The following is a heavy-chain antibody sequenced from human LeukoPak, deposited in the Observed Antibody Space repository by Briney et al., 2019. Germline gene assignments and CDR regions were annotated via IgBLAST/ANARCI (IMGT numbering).Heavy chain of an antibody. D-gene: IGHD4/OR15-4a*01. J-gene: IGHJ6*03. CDR2: INWNGGST. Sequence: GGSLRLSCEASGFTFDDYGMSWVRQAPGKGLEWVSGINWNGGSTGYADSVKGRFTISRDNAKNSLYLQMNSLRAEDTALYYCARAPLTTTYYYYYMDVWGKGTTVTVSS. CDR1: GFTFDDYG. V-gene: IGHV3-20*04. CDR3: ARAPLTTTYYYYYMDV.